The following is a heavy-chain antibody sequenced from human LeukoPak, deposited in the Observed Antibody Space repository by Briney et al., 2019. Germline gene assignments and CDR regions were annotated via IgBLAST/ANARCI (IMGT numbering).Heavy chain of an antibody. D-gene: IGHD3-16*01. Sequence: PSETLSLTCAVSGGSISSGGYPWSWIRQPPGKGLEWIGYIYHSGSTYYNPSLKSRVTISVDRSKNQFSLKLSSVTAADTAVYYCARVVSGFGYFDYWGQGTLVTVSS. CDR2: IYHSGST. CDR3: ARVVSGFGYFDY. J-gene: IGHJ4*02. V-gene: IGHV4-30-2*01. CDR1: GGSISSGGYP.